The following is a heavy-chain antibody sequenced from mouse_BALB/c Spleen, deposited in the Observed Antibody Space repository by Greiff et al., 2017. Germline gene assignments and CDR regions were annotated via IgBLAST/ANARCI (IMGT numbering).Heavy chain of an antibody. CDR3: ARRGGNYDYAMDY. V-gene: IGHV5-17*02. CDR1: GFTFSSFG. CDR2: ISSGSSTI. D-gene: IGHD2-1*01. J-gene: IGHJ4*01. Sequence: EVKLMESGGGLVQPGGSRKLSCAASGFTFSSFGMHWVRQAPEKGLEWVAYISSGSSTIYYADTVKGRFTISRDNPKNTLFLQMTSLRSEDTAMYYCARRGGNYDYAMDYWGQGTSVTVSS.